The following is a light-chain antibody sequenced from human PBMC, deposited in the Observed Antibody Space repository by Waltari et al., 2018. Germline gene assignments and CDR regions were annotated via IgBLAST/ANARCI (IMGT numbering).Light chain of an antibody. CDR1: QRVSSTY. J-gene: IGKJ1*01. CDR2: GAS. Sequence: EVVLTQSPGTLSLSPGARAIPSCRASQRVSSTYLAWYHQKPGQAPKPLIYGASTRATGIPDRFSGSGSGTDFTLTISRLEPEDFAVYYCQHYGASSWTFGQGTKVEIK. V-gene: IGKV3-20*01. CDR3: QHYGASSWT.